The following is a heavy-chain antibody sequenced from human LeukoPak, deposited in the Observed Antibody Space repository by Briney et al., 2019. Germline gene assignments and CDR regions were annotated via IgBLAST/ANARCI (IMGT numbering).Heavy chain of an antibody. CDR1: GGSISSYY. J-gene: IGHJ4*02. Sequence: PSETLSPTCTVSGGSISSYYWSWIRQPPGKGLEWIGYIYYSGSTNYNPSLKSRVTISVDTSKNQFSLKLSSVTAADTAVYYCARFSQYYDSPTHYLDYWGQGILVTVSS. CDR2: IYYSGST. V-gene: IGHV4-59*08. CDR3: ARFSQYYDSPTHYLDY. D-gene: IGHD2/OR15-2a*01.